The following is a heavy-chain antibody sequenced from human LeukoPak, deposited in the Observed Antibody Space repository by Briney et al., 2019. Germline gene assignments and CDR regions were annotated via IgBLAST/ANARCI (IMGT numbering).Heavy chain of an antibody. CDR3: ARERQVVYYFDN. J-gene: IGHJ4*02. D-gene: IGHD2-15*01. V-gene: IGHV4-59*12. CDR2: IYYSGSS. Sequence: PSETLSLTCTVSGGSISSYYWSWIRQPPGKGLEWIGYIYYSGSSYYNPSLKGRVIISVDTSKNQFSLNLKSVTAADTAVYYCARERQVVYYFDNWGQGTLVTVSS. CDR1: GGSISSYY.